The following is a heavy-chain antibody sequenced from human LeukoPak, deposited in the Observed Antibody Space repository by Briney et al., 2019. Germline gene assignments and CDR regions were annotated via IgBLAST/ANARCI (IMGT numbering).Heavy chain of an antibody. J-gene: IGHJ1*01. CDR1: GFTFSSYA. V-gene: IGHV3-23*01. D-gene: IGHD2-2*01. CDR2: ISGSGGST. CDR3: AKEGKGRHQRPIVVVPAAIYFQH. Sequence: GGPLRLSCAASGFTFSSYAMSWVRQAPGKGLEWVSVISGSGGSTYYADSVKGRFTISRDNSKNTLYLQVNSLRAEDTAVYYCAKEGKGRHQRPIVVVPAAIYFQHWGQGTLVTVSS.